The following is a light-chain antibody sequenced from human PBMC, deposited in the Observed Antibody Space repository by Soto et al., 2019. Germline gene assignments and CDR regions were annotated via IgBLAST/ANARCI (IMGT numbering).Light chain of an antibody. CDR1: QGIGNY. V-gene: IGKV1-27*01. J-gene: IGKJ4*01. Sequence: DIQMTQSPSSLSASVGDRVTITCVASQGIGNYLAWYQQKPGKVPKLLIYTSSTLQSGVPSRFSGSVSGTDGTITISNLKKEDGSTYYCQKPNAATLTFGGGTKVDTK. CDR2: TSS. CDR3: QKPNAATLT.